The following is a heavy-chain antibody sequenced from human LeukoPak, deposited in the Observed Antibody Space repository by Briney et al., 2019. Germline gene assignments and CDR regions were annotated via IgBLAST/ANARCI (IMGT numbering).Heavy chain of an antibody. CDR1: GGSISSYY. J-gene: IGHJ4*02. V-gene: IGHV4-59*01. CDR2: IYYSGST. D-gene: IGHD6-19*01. Sequence: SETLSLTCTVSGGSISSYYWSWIRQPPGKGLEWIGYIYYSGSTNYNPSLKSRVTISVDTSKSQFSLKLSSVTAADTAVYYCARGGSGIAFDYWGQGTLVTVSS. CDR3: ARGGSGIAFDY.